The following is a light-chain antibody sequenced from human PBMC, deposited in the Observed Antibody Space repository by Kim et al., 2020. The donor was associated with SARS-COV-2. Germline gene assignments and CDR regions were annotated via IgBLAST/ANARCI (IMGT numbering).Light chain of an antibody. V-gene: IGLV2-14*01. CDR2: DVT. CDR3: SSSASSSTYV. Sequence: QSALTQPASVSGSPGQPITISCTGTSSDIGGYNYVSWYQQYPGKAPKHLIYDVTKRLSGVSNRFSGSKSGITASLTISGLQAEDDADYYCSSSASSSTYVFGIGTKVTVL. CDR1: SSDIGGYNY. J-gene: IGLJ1*01.